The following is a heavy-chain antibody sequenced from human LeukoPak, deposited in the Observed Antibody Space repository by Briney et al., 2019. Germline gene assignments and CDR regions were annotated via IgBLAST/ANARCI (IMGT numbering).Heavy chain of an antibody. CDR2: FDPEDGET. CDR3: ATAMIVVVTKAGAFDI. CDR1: GYTLTELS. J-gene: IGHJ3*02. Sequence: GASVKVSCKVSGYTLTELSMHWVRQAPGKGLEWMGGFDPEDGETIYAQKFQGRVTMTEDTSTDTAYMELSSLRSEDTAVYYCATAMIVVVTKAGAFDIWGQGTMVTVSS. V-gene: IGHV1-24*01. D-gene: IGHD3-22*01.